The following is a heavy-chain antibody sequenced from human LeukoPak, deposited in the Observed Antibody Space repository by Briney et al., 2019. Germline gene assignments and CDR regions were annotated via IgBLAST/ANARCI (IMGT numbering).Heavy chain of an antibody. J-gene: IGHJ4*02. V-gene: IGHV3-15*01. Sequence: PGGSLRLSCAASGFTFSDYYMSWIRQAPGKGLECVGRIKSKTDGETTDYAAPVKGRFTISRHDSKATLYLQMNSLKTEDTAVYYCTTDSGPPSGYFDYWGQGTLVTVSS. CDR2: IKSKTDGETT. CDR3: TTDSGPPSGYFDY. CDR1: GFTFSDYY. D-gene: IGHD1-26*01.